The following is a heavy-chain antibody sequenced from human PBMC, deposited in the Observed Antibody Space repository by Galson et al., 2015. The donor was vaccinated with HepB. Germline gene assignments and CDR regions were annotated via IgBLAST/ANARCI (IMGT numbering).Heavy chain of an antibody. CDR3: ARAIAVAGIRFIEPKEYYGMDV. D-gene: IGHD6-19*01. J-gene: IGHJ6*02. CDR1: GFTFSSYS. CDR2: ISSSSSYI. Sequence: SLRLSCAASGFTFSSYSMNWVRQAPGKGLEWVSSISSSSSYIYYADSVKGRFTISRDNAKNSLYLQMNSLRAEDTAVYYCARAIAVAGIRFIEPKEYYGMDVWGQGTTVTVSS. V-gene: IGHV3-21*01.